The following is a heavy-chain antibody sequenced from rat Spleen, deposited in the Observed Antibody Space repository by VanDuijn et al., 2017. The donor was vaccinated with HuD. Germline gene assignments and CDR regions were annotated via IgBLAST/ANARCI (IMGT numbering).Heavy chain of an antibody. Sequence: EVQLVESDGGLVQPGRSLKLSCAASGFTFSDYGLAWVRQAPTQGLEWVATISYADTSGHSSTYYRDSVKGRFTISRANAKSTLSLQMDSLRSEDTATYYCARRHYGYTDYFDYWGQGVMVTVSS. D-gene: IGHD1-9*01. J-gene: IGHJ2*01. CDR1: GFTFSDYG. V-gene: IGHV5-29*01. CDR2: ISYADTSGHSST. CDR3: ARRHYGYTDYFDY.